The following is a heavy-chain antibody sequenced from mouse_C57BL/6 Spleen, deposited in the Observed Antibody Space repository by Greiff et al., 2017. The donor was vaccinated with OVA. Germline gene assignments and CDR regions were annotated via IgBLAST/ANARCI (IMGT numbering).Heavy chain of an antibody. Sequence: VQLVESGAELVKPGASVKISCKASGYAFSSYWMNWVKQRPGKGLEWIGQIYPGDGDTNYNGKFKGKATLTADKSSSTAYMQLSSLTSEDSAVYFCARYGGSRDFDYWGQGTTLTVSS. J-gene: IGHJ2*01. CDR2: IYPGDGDT. V-gene: IGHV1-80*01. CDR1: GYAFSSYW. D-gene: IGHD1-1*01. CDR3: ARYGGSRDFDY.